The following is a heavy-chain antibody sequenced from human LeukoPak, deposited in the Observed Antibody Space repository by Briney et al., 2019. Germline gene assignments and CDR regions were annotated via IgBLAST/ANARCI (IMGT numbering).Heavy chain of an antibody. Sequence: PSETLSLTCTVSGGSVNTGAYYWSWIRQPPGKRLEGMGYVSNSGSANYKSSLRSRITISMDTSRNQFSLMLSSVTAGDTAVYYCARHGSFRQLELLLWGQGTLVTVSS. CDR3: ARHGSFRQLELLL. V-gene: IGHV4-61*08. J-gene: IGHJ4*02. CDR1: GGSVNTGAYY. CDR2: VSNSGSA. D-gene: IGHD1-7*01.